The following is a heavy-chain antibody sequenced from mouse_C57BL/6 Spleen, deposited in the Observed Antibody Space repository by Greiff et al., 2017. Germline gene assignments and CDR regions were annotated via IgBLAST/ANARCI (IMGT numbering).Heavy chain of an antibody. D-gene: IGHD1-1*01. CDR1: GFTFSSYA. Sequence: EVKVEESGGGLVKPGGSLKLSCAASGFTFSSYAMSWVRQTPEKRLEWVATISDGGSYTYYPDNVKGRFTISRDNAKNNLYLQMSHLKSEDTAMYYCAREDYGSSDYWGQGTTLTVSS. J-gene: IGHJ2*01. CDR3: AREDYGSSDY. V-gene: IGHV5-4*01. CDR2: ISDGGSYT.